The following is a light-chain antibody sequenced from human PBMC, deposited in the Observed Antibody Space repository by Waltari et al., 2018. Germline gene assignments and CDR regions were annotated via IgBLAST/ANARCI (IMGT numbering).Light chain of an antibody. CDR2: EGN. CDR3: SSYADSNICV. J-gene: IGLJ1*01. V-gene: IGLV2-23*01. CDR1: SGYIGGYNL. Sequence: QSALTQPASVSGSPGQSLTISCTGPSGYIGGYNLVSWYQHHPGKAPKLMIYEGNKRPSGVSNRFSGSKSGNTASLTISGLQAEDEADYYCSSYADSNICVFGSGTKVTVL.